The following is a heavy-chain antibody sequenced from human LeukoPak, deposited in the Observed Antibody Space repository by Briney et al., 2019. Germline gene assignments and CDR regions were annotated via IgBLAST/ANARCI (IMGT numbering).Heavy chain of an antibody. CDR2: ISTTGGA. Sequence: SGTLSLTCTVSGGSISSYYWSWIRQSAGKGLEWIGRISTTGGASYNPSLKSRLTMSVDTSKNQFSLTLSYVTAADTAVYYCARSSSITIFGVINWFDPWGQGTLVTVSS. CDR1: GGSISSYY. J-gene: IGHJ5*02. D-gene: IGHD3-3*01. V-gene: IGHV4-4*07. CDR3: ARSSSITIFGVINWFDP.